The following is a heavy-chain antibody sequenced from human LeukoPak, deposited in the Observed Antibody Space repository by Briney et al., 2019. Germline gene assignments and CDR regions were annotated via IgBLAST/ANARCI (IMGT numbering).Heavy chain of an antibody. V-gene: IGHV3-23*01. CDR2: IGSSETST. Sequence: PGGSLRLSCAASGFTFNNYAMSWVRQAPGEGLEWVSTIGSSETSTYYADSVRGRFTISRDNSQSTMSLQMNSLRAEDTATYYCAKRTDYTGNFDSWGQGTLVTVSS. D-gene: IGHD2-8*02. CDR3: AKRTDYTGNFDS. CDR1: GFTFNNYA. J-gene: IGHJ4*02.